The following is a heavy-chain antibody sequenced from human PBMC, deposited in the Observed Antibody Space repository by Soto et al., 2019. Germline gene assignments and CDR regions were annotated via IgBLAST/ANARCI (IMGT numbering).Heavy chain of an antibody. Sequence: EVQLVESGGGLVRPGGSLRLSCAASGFSLSSRTMNWVRQTPGRGLEWVSSISSNSDYKYYADSVQGRFTISRDNAKNSLYLQVNSLRDEDTAVYYCARGHCSRSSCYTGGSYYYGMDVW. CDR3: ARGHCSRSSCYTGGSYYYGMDV. J-gene: IGHJ6*01. D-gene: IGHD2-2*02. V-gene: IGHV3-21*01. CDR2: ISSNSDYK. CDR1: GFSLSSRT.